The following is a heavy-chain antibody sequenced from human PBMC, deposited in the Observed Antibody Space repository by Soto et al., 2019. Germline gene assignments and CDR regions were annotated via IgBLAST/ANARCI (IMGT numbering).Heavy chain of an antibody. Sequence: GSLRLSCAASGFTFSSYSMNWVRQAPGKGLGWVSYISSSSSTIYYADSVKGRFTISRDNAKNSLYLQMNSLRAEDTAVYYCAREDSSSWLNWFDPWGQGTLVTVSS. D-gene: IGHD6-13*01. V-gene: IGHV3-48*01. J-gene: IGHJ5*02. CDR3: AREDSSSWLNWFDP. CDR1: GFTFSSYS. CDR2: ISSSSSTI.